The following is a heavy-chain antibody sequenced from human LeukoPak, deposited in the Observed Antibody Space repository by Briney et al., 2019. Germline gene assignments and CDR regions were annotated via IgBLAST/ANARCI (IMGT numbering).Heavy chain of an antibody. D-gene: IGHD5-18*01. V-gene: IGHV4-34*01. CDR1: GGSFSGYY. CDR2: INHSGST. CDR3: ARNSYGYYGKNAFDI. J-gene: IGHJ3*02. Sequence: SETLSLTCAVYGGSFSGYYWSWIRKPPGKGLEWIGEINHSGSTNYNPSLKSRVTISVDTSKNQFSLKLSSVTAADTAVYYCARNSYGYYGKNAFDIWGQGTMVTVSS.